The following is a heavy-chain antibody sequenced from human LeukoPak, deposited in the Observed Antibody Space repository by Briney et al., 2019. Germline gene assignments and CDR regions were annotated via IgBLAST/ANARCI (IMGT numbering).Heavy chain of an antibody. CDR1: GGSVSGSY. CDR3: SQLDY. CDR2: IFYSGST. J-gene: IGHJ4*02. V-gene: IGHV4-59*02. Sequence: SETLSLTCSVSGGSVSGSYWSWIRQPPGKGLEWMGYIFYSGSTNYSPSLKSRLTMSVDASKNQFSLKLSSVTAADTAVYYCSQLDYWGQGTLVTVSS.